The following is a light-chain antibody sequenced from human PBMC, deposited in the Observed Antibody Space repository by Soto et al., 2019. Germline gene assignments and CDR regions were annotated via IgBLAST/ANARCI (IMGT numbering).Light chain of an antibody. V-gene: IGKV3D-20*02. Sequence: EIVLTQSPGTLSLSPGERATLSCRASQSVSSSYLAWYQQKPGQAPRLLIYGASSRATGIPDRFSGGGSGTDFTLTISSLEPDDFAVYYCQQRADWPITFGQGTRLEIK. CDR1: QSVSSSY. CDR3: QQRADWPIT. J-gene: IGKJ5*01. CDR2: GAS.